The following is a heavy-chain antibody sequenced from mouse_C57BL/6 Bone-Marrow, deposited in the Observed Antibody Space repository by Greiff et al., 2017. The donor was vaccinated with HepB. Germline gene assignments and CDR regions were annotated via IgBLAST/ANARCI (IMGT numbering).Heavy chain of an antibody. CDR3: ARGGSLGGFDY. CDR1: GYTFTDYY. Sequence: VQLQQSGPELVKPGASVKISCKASGYTFTDYYMNWVKQSHGKSLEWIGDINPNNGGTSYNQKFKGKATLTVDKSSSTAYMEHRSLTSEDSAVYYCARGGSLGGFDYWGQGTTLTVSS. D-gene: IGHD3-1*01. CDR2: INPNNGGT. V-gene: IGHV1-26*01. J-gene: IGHJ2*01.